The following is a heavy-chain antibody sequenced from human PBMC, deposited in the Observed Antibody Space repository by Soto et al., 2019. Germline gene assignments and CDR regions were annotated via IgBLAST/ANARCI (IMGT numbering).Heavy chain of an antibody. CDR3: ARGRIAARQHFDY. CDR2: INAGNGNT. J-gene: IGHJ4*02. Sequence: GASVKVSCKASGYTFTSYAMHWVRQAPGQRLEWMGWINAGNGNTKYSQKFQGRVTITRDTSASTAYMELSSLRSEDTAVYYCARGRIAARQHFDYWGQGTLVTVSS. V-gene: IGHV1-3*01. D-gene: IGHD6-6*01. CDR1: GYTFTSYA.